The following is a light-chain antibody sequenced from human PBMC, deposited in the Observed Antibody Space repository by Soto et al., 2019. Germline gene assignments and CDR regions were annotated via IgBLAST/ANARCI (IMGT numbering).Light chain of an antibody. CDR2: GAS. CDR3: QQYGSSPWT. J-gene: IGKJ1*01. Sequence: EIVLTQSPGTLSLSPGERATLSCRASQSVSSSYLAWYQQKPGQAPRPLIYGASSRAIGIPDRFSGSGSGKDFTLNISRLEPEDFAVYYCQQYGSSPWTFGQGTQVDIK. CDR1: QSVSSSY. V-gene: IGKV3-20*01.